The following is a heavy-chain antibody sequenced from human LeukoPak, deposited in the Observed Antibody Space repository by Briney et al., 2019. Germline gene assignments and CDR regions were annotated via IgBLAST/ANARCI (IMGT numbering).Heavy chain of an antibody. CDR2: IYYSGST. J-gene: IGHJ6*02. CDR3: ARHGRFLEWTRSYYYGMDV. Sequence: PSETLSLTCTVPGGSISSSSYYWGWIRQPPGKGLEWIGSIYYSGSTYYNPSLKSRVTISVDTSKNQFSLKLSSVTAADTAVYYCARHGRFLEWTRSYYYGMDVWGQGTTVTVSS. CDR1: GGSISSSSYY. V-gene: IGHV4-39*01. D-gene: IGHD3-3*01.